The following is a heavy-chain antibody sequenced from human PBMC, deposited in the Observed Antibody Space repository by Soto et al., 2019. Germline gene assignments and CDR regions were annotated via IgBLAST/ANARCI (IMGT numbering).Heavy chain of an antibody. CDR2: IRPDNGNT. D-gene: IGHD1-20*01. Sequence: GPEVKRPGASVKVSCKASGYTFSTSGISWVRQAPGQGLEWVGWIRPDNGNTKSAQRLQGRVTLTTDTSASTAYMELRSLTSDDTAMYYCARDTESNRYNDWGQGTLVTVSS. V-gene: IGHV1-18*01. CDR3: ARDTESNRYND. CDR1: GYTFSTSG. J-gene: IGHJ1*01.